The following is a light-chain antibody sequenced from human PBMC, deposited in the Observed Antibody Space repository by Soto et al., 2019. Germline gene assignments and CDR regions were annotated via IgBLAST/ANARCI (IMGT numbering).Light chain of an antibody. Sequence: DDVMTQSPLSLPVTPGEPASLSCRSSQSLLHRNGFHYLDWYLQKPGQSPQLLIYLGSYRASGVPDRFSGSGSGTDFILKISRVEAEDVGVYYCMQGLETLTFGPGTRLAIK. CDR1: QSLLHRNGFHY. CDR2: LGS. CDR3: MQGLETLT. J-gene: IGKJ5*01. V-gene: IGKV2-28*01.